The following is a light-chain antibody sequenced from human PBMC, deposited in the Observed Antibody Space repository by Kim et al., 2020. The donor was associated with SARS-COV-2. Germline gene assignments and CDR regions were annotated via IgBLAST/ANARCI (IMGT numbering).Light chain of an antibody. V-gene: IGLV10-54*01. Sequence: QAGLTQPPSVSKGLRQTATLTCTGNSKNVGSRGTAWLQQHQGHPPKLLSYRNNNRPSGISERLSASRSGNTASLTITGLQPEDEADYYCSAWDDSLNVWVFGGGTKLTVL. CDR2: RNN. CDR1: SKNVGSRG. CDR3: SAWDDSLNVWV. J-gene: IGLJ3*02.